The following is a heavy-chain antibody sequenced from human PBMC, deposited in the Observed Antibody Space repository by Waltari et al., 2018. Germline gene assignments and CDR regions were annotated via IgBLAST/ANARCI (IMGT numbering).Heavy chain of an antibody. V-gene: IGHV3-7*01. D-gene: IGHD1-26*01. J-gene: IGHJ3*01. CDR2: KQREGNGK. CDR1: GFTFSSYW. CDR3: ARAYSGSYET. Sequence: EVQLVESGGDLVQPGGSLRLSCAASGFTFSSYWMTWGRQAPGKGLWWVAKKQREGNGKYYAESVKGRFTISRDNAKNSLYLQMNSLRAEDTAVYYCARAYSGSYETWGQGTLVTVSS.